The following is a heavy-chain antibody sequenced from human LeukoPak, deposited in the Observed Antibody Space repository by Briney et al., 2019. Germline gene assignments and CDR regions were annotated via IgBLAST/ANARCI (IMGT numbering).Heavy chain of an antibody. D-gene: IGHD5-24*01. CDR1: GFTFSSYA. CDR2: ISGSGGST. J-gene: IGHJ4*02. Sequence: PGGSLRLSCAASGFTFSSYAMSWVRQAPGKGLEWVSAISGSGGSTYYADSVKGRFTISRDNSKNTLYLQMNSLRAEDTAVYYCAKDREMATIRSYGYFDYWGQGTLVTVSS. CDR3: AKDREMATIRSYGYFDY. V-gene: IGHV3-23*01.